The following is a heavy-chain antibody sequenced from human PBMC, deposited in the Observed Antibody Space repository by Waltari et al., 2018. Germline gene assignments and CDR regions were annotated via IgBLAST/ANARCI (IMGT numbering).Heavy chain of an antibody. CDR1: GGSFSGYY. Sequence: QVQLQQWGEGLLKPSETLSLPCAVSGGSFSGYYWSWIRQPPGKGLEWIGEINHSGSTNYNPSLKSRVTISVDTSKNQFSLKLSSVTAADTAVYYCARRAPGGSSFQHWGQGTLVTVSS. CDR3: ARRAPGGSSFQH. CDR2: INHSGST. J-gene: IGHJ1*01. D-gene: IGHD1-26*01. V-gene: IGHV4-34*01.